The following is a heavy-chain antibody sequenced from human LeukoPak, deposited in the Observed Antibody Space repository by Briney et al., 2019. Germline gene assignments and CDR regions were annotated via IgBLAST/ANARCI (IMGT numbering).Heavy chain of an antibody. D-gene: IGHD6-13*01. J-gene: IGHJ4*02. V-gene: IGHV3-7*03. CDR3: AKTRPLDSSSWSHEDY. Sequence: GGSLRLSCAASGSTFNSYWMNWVRQAPGKGLEWVANIKQDGSEKYYVDSVKGRFTISRDNAKNSLYLQMNSLRAEDTAVYYCAKTRPLDSSSWSHEDYWGQGTLVTVSS. CDR1: GSTFNSYW. CDR2: IKQDGSEK.